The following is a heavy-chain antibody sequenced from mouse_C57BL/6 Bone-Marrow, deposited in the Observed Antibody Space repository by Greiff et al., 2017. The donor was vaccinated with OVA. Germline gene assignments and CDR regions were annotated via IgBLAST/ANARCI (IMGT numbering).Heavy chain of an antibody. CDR2: IYPGSGNT. CDR3: ARSGLFDD. V-gene: IGHV1-76*01. J-gene: IGHJ2*01. D-gene: IGHD3-1*01. Sequence: VQLKESGAELVRPGASVKLSCKASGYTFTDYYINWVKQRPGQGLEWIARIYPGSGNTYYNEKFKGKATLTAEKSSSTAYMQLSSLTSEDSAVYFGARSGLFDDWGQGTTLTVSS. CDR1: GYTFTDYY.